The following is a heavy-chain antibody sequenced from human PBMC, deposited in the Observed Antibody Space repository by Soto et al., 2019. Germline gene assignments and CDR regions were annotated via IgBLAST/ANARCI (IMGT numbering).Heavy chain of an antibody. D-gene: IGHD2-21*02. V-gene: IGHV1-69*02. CDR3: ARGVWVTDGGMNYCYCYMDV. CDR2: IIPVLNIT. Sequence: QVQLVQSGAEVQKPGSSLRVSCEASGGTLSSYTFNWVRQAPGQGLEGMGRIIPVLNITNYAQNFKGRVTITADKSTSTVYMELSSLRSVDSAIYYCARGVWVTDGGMNYCYCYMDVWGKGSTVTVSS. J-gene: IGHJ6*03. CDR1: GGTLSSYT.